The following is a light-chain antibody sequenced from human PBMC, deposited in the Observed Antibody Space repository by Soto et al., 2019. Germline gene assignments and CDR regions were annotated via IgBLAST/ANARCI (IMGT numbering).Light chain of an antibody. Sequence: ETVLTQSPATLSLSPGERATLSCRASQSVGTYLAWYQQNPGQAPRLLIYDASNRATGIPARFSGSGSGTDFTRTISSPERQALSVYYYQQRSNWPRPLTFGGGTKVEIK. CDR1: QSVGTY. V-gene: IGKV3-11*01. CDR2: DAS. J-gene: IGKJ4*01. CDR3: QQRSNWPRPLT.